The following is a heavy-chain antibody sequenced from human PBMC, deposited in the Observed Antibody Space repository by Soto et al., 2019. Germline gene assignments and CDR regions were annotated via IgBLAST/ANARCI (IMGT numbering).Heavy chain of an antibody. V-gene: IGHV1-3*01. Sequence: ASVKVSCKASGYTFTSYAMHWVRQAPGQRLEWMGWINAGNGNTKYSQKFQGRVTITRDTSASTAYMELSSLRSEDTAVYYCARVWANSGYYVAYDYWGQGTPVTVSS. D-gene: IGHD3-22*01. CDR1: GYTFTSYA. CDR2: INAGNGNT. J-gene: IGHJ4*02. CDR3: ARVWANSGYYVAYDY.